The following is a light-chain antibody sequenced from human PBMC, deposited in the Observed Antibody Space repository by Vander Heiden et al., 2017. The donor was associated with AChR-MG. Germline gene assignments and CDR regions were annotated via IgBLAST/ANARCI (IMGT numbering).Light chain of an antibody. V-gene: IGLV2-14*03. CDR2: DVS. J-gene: IGLJ2*01. CDR1: SGAGGSHNY. CDR3: SSFVTRLV. Sequence: QSALTQPASVPGSPGTPISISSSGLSGAGGSHNYVSRYPHPPGKAPKLILYDVSKRTSAFSERFSGSRSGNSASLTIAVLLPEDEAHYYFSSFVTRLVFGGGTKLTVL.